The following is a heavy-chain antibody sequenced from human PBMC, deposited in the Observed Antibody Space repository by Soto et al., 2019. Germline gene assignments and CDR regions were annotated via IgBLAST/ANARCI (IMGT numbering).Heavy chain of an antibody. V-gene: IGHV1-2*02. CDR3: ARGSLYTVLRYFDWLFCLDY. CDR1: GYTFTGYY. Sequence: VASVKVSCKASGYTFTGYYMHWVRQAPGQGLEWMGWINPNSGGTNYAQKFQGRVTMTRDTSISTAYMELSRLRSDDTAVYYCARGSLYTVLRYFDWLFCLDYWGQGTLVTVSS. CDR2: INPNSGGT. D-gene: IGHD3-9*01. J-gene: IGHJ4*02.